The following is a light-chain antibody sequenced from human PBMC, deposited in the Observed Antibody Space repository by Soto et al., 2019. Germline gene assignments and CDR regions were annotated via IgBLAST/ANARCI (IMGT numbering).Light chain of an antibody. Sequence: IGLKHSPATLSLSPGQRATLSCRASQSVKTFLVWYQHRPGQAPRVLIYDASHRASGIPARFSGSGSGTDFTLTISSLEPEDAALYYCQQRSNWPPITFGQGTLLAIK. V-gene: IGKV3-11*01. CDR2: DAS. CDR3: QQRSNWPPIT. J-gene: IGKJ5*01. CDR1: QSVKTF.